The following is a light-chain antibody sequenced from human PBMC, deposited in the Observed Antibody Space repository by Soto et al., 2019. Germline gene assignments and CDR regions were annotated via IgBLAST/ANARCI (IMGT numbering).Light chain of an antibody. CDR3: QKYSSVPV. V-gene: IGKV1-27*01. CDR1: QGIRNF. CDR2: AAS. Sequence: DIQMTQSPTSLSASVGDRVTITCRAGQGIRNFVAWYQQKPGKAPKLLIYAASTLQSGVPSRFSGSGSGTDLTLTINSLQPEDVAAYSCQKYSSVPVFGPGTKVEIK. J-gene: IGKJ3*01.